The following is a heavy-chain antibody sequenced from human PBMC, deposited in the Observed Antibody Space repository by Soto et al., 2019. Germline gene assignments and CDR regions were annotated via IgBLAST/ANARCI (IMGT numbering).Heavy chain of an antibody. Sequence: LKISCKGSGYSFAGYWITWVRQKPGKGLEWMGRIDPSDSQTYYSPSFRGHITISVTKSITTVFLQWSSLRASDIAMYYCARQIYDSDTGPNFKFYFDSWGQGTPVTVSS. J-gene: IGHJ4*02. V-gene: IGHV5-10-1*01. CDR3: ARQIYDSDTGPNFKFYFDS. CDR1: GYSFAGYW. D-gene: IGHD3-22*01. CDR2: IDPSDSQT.